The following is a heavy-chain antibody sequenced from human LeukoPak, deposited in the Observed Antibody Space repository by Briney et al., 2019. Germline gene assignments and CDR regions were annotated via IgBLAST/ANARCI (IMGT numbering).Heavy chain of an antibody. Sequence: PGGSLRLSCAASGFTFSNAWMSWVRQAPGKGLEWVGRIKSKTDGGTTDYAAPVKGRFTISRDDSKNTLYLQMNSLKTEDTAVYYCTTGSRVRGVEYYYYYMDVWGKGTTVTVSS. CDR3: TTGSRVRGVEYYYYYMDV. J-gene: IGHJ6*03. CDR2: IKSKTDGGTT. D-gene: IGHD3-10*01. V-gene: IGHV3-15*01. CDR1: GFTFSNAW.